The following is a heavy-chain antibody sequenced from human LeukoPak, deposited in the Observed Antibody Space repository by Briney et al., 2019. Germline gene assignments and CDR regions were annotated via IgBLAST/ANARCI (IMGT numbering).Heavy chain of an antibody. Sequence: GGSLRLSCAASGFTFSRIAMTWVRQAPGKGLEWVSTIRSNGDTAYNADSVRGRFDISRDNSKNALFLQMNSLRVEDTAIYYCAKGQELDDGVFDSWGQGTLVTVSS. CDR3: AKGQELDDGVFDS. V-gene: IGHV3-23*01. J-gene: IGHJ4*02. D-gene: IGHD1-1*01. CDR2: IRSNGDTA. CDR1: GFTFSRIA.